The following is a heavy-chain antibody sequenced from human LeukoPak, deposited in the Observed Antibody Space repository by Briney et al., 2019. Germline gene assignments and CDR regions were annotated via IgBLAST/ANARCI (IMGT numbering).Heavy chain of an antibody. CDR3: ARVRVLMVYAMDY. Sequence: SETPSLTCTVSGGSISSSSYYWGWIRQPPGKGLEWIGSIYYSGSTYYNPSLKSRVTISVDTSKNQFSLKLSSVTAADTAVYYCARVRVLMVYAMDYWGQGTLVTVSS. CDR2: IYYSGST. CDR1: GGSISSSSYY. J-gene: IGHJ4*02. D-gene: IGHD2-8*01. V-gene: IGHV4-39*07.